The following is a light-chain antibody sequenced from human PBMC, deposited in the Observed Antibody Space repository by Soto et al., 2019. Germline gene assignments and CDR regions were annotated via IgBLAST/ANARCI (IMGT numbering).Light chain of an antibody. CDR1: QSVSSN. CDR3: QQYNNGPRT. V-gene: IGKV3-15*01. J-gene: IGKJ1*01. Sequence: EIVMTQSPATLSVSPGERATLSCRASQSVSSNLAWYQQKPGQAPRLLIYGASTRATGIPARFSGSGSGTEFTLTISSLQSEDFAVYYCQQYNNGPRTFGQGTKGEIK. CDR2: GAS.